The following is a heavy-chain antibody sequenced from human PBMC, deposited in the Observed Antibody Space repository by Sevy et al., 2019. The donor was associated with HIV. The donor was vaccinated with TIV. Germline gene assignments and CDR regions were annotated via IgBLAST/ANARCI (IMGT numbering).Heavy chain of an antibody. CDR3: AKGSKATGSAFDI. CDR1: GFIFSNYG. J-gene: IGHJ3*02. D-gene: IGHD1-1*01. Sequence: GGSLRLSCAASGFIFSNYGMHWVRQAPGKGLEWVAVVSYDGSTKYYTGSVRGRFSISRDNSKNTVYLQMNSLRVEDTGVYYCAKGSKATGSAFDIWGQGTMVTVSS. V-gene: IGHV3-30*18. CDR2: VSYDGSTK.